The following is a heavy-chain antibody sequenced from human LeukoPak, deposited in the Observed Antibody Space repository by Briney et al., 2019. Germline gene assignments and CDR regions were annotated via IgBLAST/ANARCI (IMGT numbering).Heavy chain of an antibody. D-gene: IGHD4-17*01. CDR2: INHSGST. J-gene: IGHJ4*02. CDR1: GGSVSSSSYY. CDR3: ARGDYGVDH. Sequence: SETLSLTCSVSGGSVSSSSYYWGWVRQPPGKGLEWIGEINHSGSTNYNPSLKSRVTISVDTSKNQFSLKLSSVTAADTAVYYCARGDYGVDHWGQGTLVTVSS. V-gene: IGHV4-39*07.